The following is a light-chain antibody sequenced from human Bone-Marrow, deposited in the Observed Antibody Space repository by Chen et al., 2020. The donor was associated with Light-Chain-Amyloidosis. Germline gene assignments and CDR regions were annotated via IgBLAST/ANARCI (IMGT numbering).Light chain of an antibody. CDR2: RDT. J-gene: IGLJ2*01. V-gene: IGLV3-25*03. CDR1: DLPTKY. Sequence: SYELTQPPSVSVSPGQTARITCSGDDLPTKYAYWYQQKPGQAPVLVIHRDTERPSGISERFPGSSSGTTATLTISGVQAADEADYHCQSADSSGTYEVIFGGGTKLTVL. CDR3: QSADSSGTYEVI.